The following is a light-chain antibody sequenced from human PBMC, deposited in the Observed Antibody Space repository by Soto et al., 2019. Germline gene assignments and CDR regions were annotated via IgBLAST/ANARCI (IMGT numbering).Light chain of an antibody. CDR3: QQGHTPPLT. Sequence: DIPMTQSPSPLSASVGDRVTVTCRASQSISRYLNWYQQKPGNAPKLLIYAASNLQSGVPSRFSGSGSGTDFTLTISSLQPEDFATYFCQQGHTPPLTFGGGTKVEIK. J-gene: IGKJ4*01. CDR2: AAS. V-gene: IGKV1-39*01. CDR1: QSISRY.